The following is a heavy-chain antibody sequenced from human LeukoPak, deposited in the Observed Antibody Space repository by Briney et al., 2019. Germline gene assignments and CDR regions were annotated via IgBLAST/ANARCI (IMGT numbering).Heavy chain of an antibody. J-gene: IGHJ3*02. D-gene: IGHD2-2*01. Sequence: PGGSLRLSCAASGFTFSSYAMHWVRQAPGKGLEGVAVISYDGSNKYYADSVKGRFTITRDSAKNTLYLQMNSLRAEDTAVYYCAREQSDDCSSTSCYVAFDIWGQGTMVTVSS. CDR3: AREQSDDCSSTSCYVAFDI. CDR1: GFTFSSYA. V-gene: IGHV3-30-3*01. CDR2: ISYDGSNK.